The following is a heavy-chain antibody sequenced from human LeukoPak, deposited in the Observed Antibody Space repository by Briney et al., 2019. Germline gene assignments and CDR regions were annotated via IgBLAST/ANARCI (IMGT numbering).Heavy chain of an antibody. V-gene: IGHV3-74*01. Sequence: PGGSLRLSCAASGFTLSSYWMHWVRQAPGKGLVWVSRVNGDGSRTTYADSVKGRFTISRDNAKNTVYLQMNSLRAEDTAVYYCAKYCSGVSCYSGLYWGQGTQVTVSS. CDR3: AKYCSGVSCYSGLY. CDR1: GFTLSSYW. D-gene: IGHD2-15*01. J-gene: IGHJ4*02. CDR2: VNGDGSRT.